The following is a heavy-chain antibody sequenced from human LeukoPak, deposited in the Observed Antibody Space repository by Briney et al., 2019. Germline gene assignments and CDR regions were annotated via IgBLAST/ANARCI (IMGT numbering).Heavy chain of an antibody. V-gene: IGHV3-30-3*01. CDR3: VRGTATHNFDR. J-gene: IGHJ4*02. CDR1: GFTFSSYA. CDR2: ISYDGSNK. Sequence: PGRSLRLSCAASGFTFSSYAMHWVRQAPGKGLEWVAVISYDGSNKYYADSVKGRFTISRDNAKNTLYLQMNKLRAEDTAVYYCVRGTATHNFDRWGQGTLVSVSS.